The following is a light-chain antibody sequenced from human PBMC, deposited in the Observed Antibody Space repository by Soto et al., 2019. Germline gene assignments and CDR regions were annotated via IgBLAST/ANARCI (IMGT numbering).Light chain of an antibody. CDR1: QSISSY. CDR2: AAS. CDR3: QQSYSTPFT. J-gene: IGKJ3*01. Sequence: DIPMTQSPSSLSASVGDRVTITCRASQSISSYLNWYQQKPGKAPKLLIYAASSLQSGVPSRFSGSGSGTDFTLTISSLQPEDFATYYCQQSYSTPFTFGPGTKVDIK. V-gene: IGKV1-39*01.